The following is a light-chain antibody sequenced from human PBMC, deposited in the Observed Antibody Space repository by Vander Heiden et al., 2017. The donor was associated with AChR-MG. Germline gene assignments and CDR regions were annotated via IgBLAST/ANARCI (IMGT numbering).Light chain of an antibody. CDR2: GAS. Sequence: IVLTQSPGTLSLSPGETVTFSCRASQIISSNYLAWYQPRPGQAPTLLLYGASIRATGIPARFSGSGCGTDFTLTISRLESEDFAVYYCHQDGSSPRTFGQGTRVEI. J-gene: IGKJ1*01. CDR1: QIISSNY. V-gene: IGKV3-20*01. CDR3: HQDGSSPRT.